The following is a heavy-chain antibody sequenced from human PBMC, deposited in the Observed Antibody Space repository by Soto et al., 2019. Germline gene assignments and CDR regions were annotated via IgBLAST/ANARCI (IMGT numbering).Heavy chain of an antibody. CDR3: ARKQAGFFYGIDY. D-gene: IGHD3-3*01. CDR1: GGSISAGGYY. Sequence: QVQLQESGPGLVKPSQTLSLTCTVSGGSISAGGYYWSWIRQYPGKGLECLGYIDGSGYTFYNPSLHSRLTLSMHTSKDEFSLNPSSATAADTAVYFCARKQAGFFYGIDYWGQGTLVTVSS. CDR2: IDGSGYT. V-gene: IGHV4-31*03. J-gene: IGHJ4*02.